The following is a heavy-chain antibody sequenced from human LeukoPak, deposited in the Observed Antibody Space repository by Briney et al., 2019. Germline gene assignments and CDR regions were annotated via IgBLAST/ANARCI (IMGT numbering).Heavy chain of an antibody. V-gene: IGHV3-72*01. CDR3: VRCHSGTYLYYFDY. Sequence: HPGGSLRLSCAASGFSFSSYGMHWVRQAPGKGLEWVGRNRNKANSYSTEYGASVKGRFSISRDESNNAVHLQMSSLKAEDTAVYYCVRCHSGTYLYYFDYWGQGTLVTVSS. CDR2: NRNKANSYST. CDR1: GFSFSSYG. D-gene: IGHD1-26*01. J-gene: IGHJ4*02.